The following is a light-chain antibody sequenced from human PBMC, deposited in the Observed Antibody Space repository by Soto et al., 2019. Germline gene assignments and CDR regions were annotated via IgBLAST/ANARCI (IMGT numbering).Light chain of an antibody. J-gene: IGKJ1*01. Sequence: SPATLSVSPGERATLSCRASQSVSSNLAWYQQKPGQAPRLLIYGASTRATGIPARFSGSGSGTEFTLTISSLQSEDFAVYYCQQYNNWPPKFGQGTKVDIK. CDR2: GAS. CDR1: QSVSSN. CDR3: QQYNNWPPK. V-gene: IGKV3-15*01.